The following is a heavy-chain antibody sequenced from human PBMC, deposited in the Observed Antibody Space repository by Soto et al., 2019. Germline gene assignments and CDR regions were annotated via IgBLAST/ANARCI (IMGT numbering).Heavy chain of an antibody. D-gene: IGHD6-6*01. Sequence: SLKGACKGAGGGFSGDAISWVRQANRLGLEWMGGIIPIFGTANYAQKFQGRVTITADESTSTAYMELSSLRSEDTAVYYCARDGSSSAGRGTRYYYGMDVWGQGTTVTVSS. CDR2: IIPIFGTA. J-gene: IGHJ6*02. V-gene: IGHV1-69*13. CDR1: GGGFSGDA. CDR3: ARDGSSSAGRGTRYYYGMDV.